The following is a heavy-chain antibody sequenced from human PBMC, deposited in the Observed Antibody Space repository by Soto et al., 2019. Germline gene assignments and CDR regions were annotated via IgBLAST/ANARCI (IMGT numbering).Heavy chain of an antibody. CDR2: ISGSGGST. D-gene: IGHD1-1*01. Sequence: PGGSLRLSCAASGFTISSYAMSWVRQAPGKGLEWVSAISGSGGSTYYADSVKGRFTISRDNSKNTLYLQMNSLRAEDTAVYYCAKDKTALNPYYYYGMDVWGQGTTVNVSS. CDR1: GFTISSYA. J-gene: IGHJ6*02. V-gene: IGHV3-23*01. CDR3: AKDKTALNPYYYYGMDV.